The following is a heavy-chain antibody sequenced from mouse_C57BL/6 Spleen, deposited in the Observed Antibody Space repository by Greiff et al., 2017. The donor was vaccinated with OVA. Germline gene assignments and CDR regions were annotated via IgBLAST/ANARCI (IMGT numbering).Heavy chain of an antibody. D-gene: IGHD1-1*01. J-gene: IGHJ1*03. CDR1: GYAFSSYW. CDR2: IYPGDGDT. CDR3: ARSVVADFDV. V-gene: IGHV1-80*01. Sequence: VKLQESGAELVKPGASVKISCKASGYAFSSYWMNWVKQRPGKGLEWIGQIYPGDGDTNYNGKFKGKATLTADKSSSTAYMQLSSLTSEDSAVYFCARSVVADFDVWGTGTTVTVSS.